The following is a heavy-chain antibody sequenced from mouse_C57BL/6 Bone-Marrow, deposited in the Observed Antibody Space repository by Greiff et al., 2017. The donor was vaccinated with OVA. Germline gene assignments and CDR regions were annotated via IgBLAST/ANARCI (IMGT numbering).Heavy chain of an antibody. Sequence: QVQLKESGAELARPGASVKLSCKASGYTFTSYGISWVKQRTGQGLEWIGEIYPRSGNTYYNEKFKGKATLTAEKSSSTAYMQLSSLTSEDSAVYFCALYYDYDVGYFDYWGQGTTLTVSS. CDR2: IYPRSGNT. J-gene: IGHJ2*01. CDR1: GYTFTSYG. CDR3: ALYYDYDVGYFDY. D-gene: IGHD2-4*01. V-gene: IGHV1-81*01.